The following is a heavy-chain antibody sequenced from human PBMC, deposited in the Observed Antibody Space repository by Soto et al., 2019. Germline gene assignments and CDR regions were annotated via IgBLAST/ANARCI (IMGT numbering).Heavy chain of an antibody. Sequence: LSCAASGFTFSSYAMSWARQAPGKGLEWVSSIGVSSDAYYADSVKGRFTISRDNSRNTLYLQMNSLRAEDTALYYCAKNYFFDSWGQGTLVTVSS. J-gene: IGHJ4*02. CDR3: AKNYFFDS. CDR1: GFTFSSYA. V-gene: IGHV3-23*01. CDR2: IGVSSDA.